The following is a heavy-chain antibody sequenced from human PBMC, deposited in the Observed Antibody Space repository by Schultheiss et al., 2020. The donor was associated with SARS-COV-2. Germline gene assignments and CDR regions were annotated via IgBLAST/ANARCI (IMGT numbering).Heavy chain of an antibody. J-gene: IGHJ4*02. CDR2: ISGSGGST. V-gene: IGHV3-23*01. Sequence: GGSLRLSCAASGFTFSSYAMSWVRQAPGKGLEWVSAISGSGGSTNYADSVKGRFTISRDNSKNTLYLQMNSLRAEDTAVYYCAKVADPIRFLEWLPIEYYFDYWGQGTLVTVSS. CDR3: AKVADPIRFLEWLPIEYYFDY. CDR1: GFTFSSYA. D-gene: IGHD3-3*01.